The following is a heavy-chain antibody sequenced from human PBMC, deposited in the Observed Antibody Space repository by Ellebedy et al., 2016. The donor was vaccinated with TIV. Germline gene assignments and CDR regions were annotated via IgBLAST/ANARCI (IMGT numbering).Heavy chain of an antibody. V-gene: IGHV4-59*01. CDR3: ARDSGTTLFDF. Sequence: SETLSLTXTVSGGSISSYYWSWIRQPPGKGLEWIGYIHYSGSTKHNPSLKSRVSISVDTSKNQFSLKLSSVTAADTAVYYCARDSGTTLFDFWGQGTLVSVSS. CDR2: IHYSGST. CDR1: GGSISSYY. D-gene: IGHD1-1*01. J-gene: IGHJ4*02.